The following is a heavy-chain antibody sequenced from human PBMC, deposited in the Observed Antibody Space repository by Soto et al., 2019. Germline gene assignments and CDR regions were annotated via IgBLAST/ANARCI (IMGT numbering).Heavy chain of an antibody. Sequence: EVQLVESGEGLVEPGGSLRLSCATSGFTFSTCSMNWVRQAPGKGLEWVSSISATGTYTFYADSLKGRFTISRDNARNSLLLQMNSLRVEDTALYYCTTEYNSRQDLNHWCQATLVTVSS. CDR1: GFTFSTCS. D-gene: IGHD6-6*01. V-gene: IGHV3-21*01. J-gene: IGHJ5*02. CDR2: ISATGTYT. CDR3: TTEYNSRQDLNH.